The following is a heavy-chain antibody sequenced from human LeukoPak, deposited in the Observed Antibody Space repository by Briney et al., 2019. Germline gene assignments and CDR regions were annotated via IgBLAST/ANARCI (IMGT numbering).Heavy chain of an antibody. Sequence: GASVKVSCKASGYTFTSYGISWVRQAPGQGLEWMGWISAYNGNTNYAQKLQGRVTMTTDTSTSTAYMELRSLRSDDTAVYYCARDVRITMIVVVSYYYYGMDVWGQGTTVTVSS. CDR3: ARDVRITMIVVVSYYYYGMDV. V-gene: IGHV1-18*01. D-gene: IGHD3-22*01. CDR1: GYTFTSYG. J-gene: IGHJ6*02. CDR2: ISAYNGNT.